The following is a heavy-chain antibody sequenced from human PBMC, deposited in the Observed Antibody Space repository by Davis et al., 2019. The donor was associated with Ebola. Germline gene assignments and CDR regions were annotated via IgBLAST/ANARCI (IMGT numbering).Heavy chain of an antibody. Sequence: PSETLSLTCAVYGGSFSGYYWSWIRQPPGKGLEWIGEINHSGSTNYNPSLKSRVTISVDTSKNQFSLKLSSVTAADTAVYYCASPYSSRQDDYWGQGTLVTVSS. CDR3: ASPYSSRQDDY. D-gene: IGHD6-13*01. V-gene: IGHV4-34*01. CDR1: GGSFSGYY. CDR2: INHSGST. J-gene: IGHJ4*02.